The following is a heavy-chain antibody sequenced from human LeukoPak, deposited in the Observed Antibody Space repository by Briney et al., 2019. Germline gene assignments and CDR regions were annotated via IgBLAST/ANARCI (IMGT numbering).Heavy chain of an antibody. CDR3: AKDVGHLTITTMTTLDY. CDR1: GGSISSSSYY. CDR2: ISGSGGST. Sequence: ETLSLTCTVSGGSISSSSYYWGWIRQPPGKGLEWVSAISGSGGSTYYADSVKGRFTISRDNSKNTLYLQMNSLRAEDTAVYYCAKDVGHLTITTMTTLDYWGQGTLVTVSS. V-gene: IGHV3-23*01. D-gene: IGHD4-17*01. J-gene: IGHJ4*02.